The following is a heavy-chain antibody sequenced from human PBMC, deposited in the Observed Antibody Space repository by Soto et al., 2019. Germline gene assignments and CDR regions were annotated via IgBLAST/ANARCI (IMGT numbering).Heavy chain of an antibody. CDR2: VYYSGTT. D-gene: IGHD1-26*01. J-gene: IGHJ4*02. CDR1: GGSISRNNFH. Sequence: KTSETLSLTCTVSGGSISRNNFHWGWIRQTPGRGLEWIGSVYYSGTTDYNPSFKSRVTISVETSKTQFSLKRNSVTAADTGIYFCARLHASASFHYPRPEDHWGQGALVTVSS. V-gene: IGHV4-39*01. CDR3: ARLHASASFHYPRPEDH.